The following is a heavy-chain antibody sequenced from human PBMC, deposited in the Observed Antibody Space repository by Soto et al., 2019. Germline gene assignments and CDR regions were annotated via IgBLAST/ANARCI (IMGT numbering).Heavy chain of an antibody. CDR1: GFTFSSYA. D-gene: IGHD3-22*01. CDR3: EKDRITMIGGASMDV. CDR2: ISGSGGST. J-gene: IGHJ6*02. V-gene: IGHV3-23*01. Sequence: EVQLLESGGGLVQPGGSLRLSCAASGFTFSSYAMSWVRQAPGKGLEWVSAISGSGGSTYYADSVKGRFTISRDNSKNTLYLQMTSLRAEDTAVYYCEKDRITMIGGASMDVWGHGTTVTVSS.